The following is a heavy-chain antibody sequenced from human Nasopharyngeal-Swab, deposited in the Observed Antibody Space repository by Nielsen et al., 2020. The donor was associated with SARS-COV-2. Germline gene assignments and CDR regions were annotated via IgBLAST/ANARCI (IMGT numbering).Heavy chain of an antibody. Sequence: VSCLVSVGICSSYAICWVRQAPGQGLEWMGGIIPIFGTANYAQKFQGRVTITADESTSTAYMELSSLRSEDTAVYYCARYSSSWLYYYGMDVWGQGTTVTVSS. CDR1: VGICSSYA. CDR3: ARYSSSWLYYYGMDV. V-gene: IGHV1-69*01. J-gene: IGHJ6*02. CDR2: IIPIFGTA. D-gene: IGHD6-13*01.